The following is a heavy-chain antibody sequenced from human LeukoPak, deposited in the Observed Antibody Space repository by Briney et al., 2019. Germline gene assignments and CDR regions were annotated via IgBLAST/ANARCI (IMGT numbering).Heavy chain of an antibody. CDR3: AKGYCSGTSCYSGLD. CDR1: GFTFSSYG. D-gene: IGHD2-2*01. V-gene: IGHV3-30*02. J-gene: IGHJ4*02. Sequence: GGSLRLSCAASGFTFSSYGMHWVRQAPGKGLEWVAFIRYDGTNKYYTDSVKDRFTISRDNSDNTLSLQMSSLRPEDTAVYYCAKGYCSGTSCYSGLDWGQGTLVTVSS. CDR2: IRYDGTNK.